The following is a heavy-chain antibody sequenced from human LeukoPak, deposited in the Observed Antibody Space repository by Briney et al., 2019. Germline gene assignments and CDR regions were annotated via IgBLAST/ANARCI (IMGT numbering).Heavy chain of an antibody. V-gene: IGHV3-48*03. CDR2: ISSSGSTI. D-gene: IGHD6-13*01. CDR3: AKVGAAAGSGNWFDP. Sequence: GGSLRLSCAASGFTFSSYEMNWVRQAPGKGLEWVSYISSSGSTIYYADSVKGRFTISRDNSKNTLYLQMNSVRAEDTAVYYCAKVGAAAGSGNWFDPWGQGTLVTVSS. J-gene: IGHJ5*02. CDR1: GFTFSSYE.